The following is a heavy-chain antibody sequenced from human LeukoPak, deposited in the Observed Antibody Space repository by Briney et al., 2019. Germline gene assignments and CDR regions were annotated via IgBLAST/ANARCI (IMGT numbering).Heavy chain of an antibody. V-gene: IGHV3-11*04. CDR3: ASPMGTYYDFWSGYDDAFDI. J-gene: IGHJ3*02. CDR2: ISSSGSTI. D-gene: IGHD3-3*01. CDR1: GFTFSDYY. Sequence: GGSLRLSCAASGFTFSDYYMSWIRQAPGKGLEWVSYISSSGSTIYYADSVKGRFTISRDNAKNSLYLQMNSLRAEDTAVYYCASPMGTYYDFWSGYDDAFDIWGQGTMVTVSS.